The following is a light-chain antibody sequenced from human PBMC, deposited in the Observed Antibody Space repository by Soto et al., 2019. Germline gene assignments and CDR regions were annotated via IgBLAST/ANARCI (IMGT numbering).Light chain of an antibody. CDR2: GAS. Sequence: EKVMTHSPATLSGSPGERAALSFRASQSVSSNLAWYQQKPGQAPRLLIYGASSRATGIPVRFSGSGSGTEFTLTISSLQSEDFAVYYCQQYNNWPLTFGQGTRLEIK. V-gene: IGKV3-15*01. CDR3: QQYNNWPLT. CDR1: QSVSSN. J-gene: IGKJ5*01.